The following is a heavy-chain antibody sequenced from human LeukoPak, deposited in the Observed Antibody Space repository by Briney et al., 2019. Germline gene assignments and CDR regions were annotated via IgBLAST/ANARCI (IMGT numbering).Heavy chain of an antibody. CDR3: AKGGSDYYYYMDV. CDR2: IRYDGSNK. Sequence: GGSLRLSCAASGFTFSSYGMHWVRQAPGKGLEWVAFIRYDGSNKYYADSVKGRFTISRDNSKNTLYLQMNSLRTEDTAVYYCAKGGSDYYYYMDVWGRGTTVTVSS. J-gene: IGHJ6*03. D-gene: IGHD3-3*01. V-gene: IGHV3-30*02. CDR1: GFTFSSYG.